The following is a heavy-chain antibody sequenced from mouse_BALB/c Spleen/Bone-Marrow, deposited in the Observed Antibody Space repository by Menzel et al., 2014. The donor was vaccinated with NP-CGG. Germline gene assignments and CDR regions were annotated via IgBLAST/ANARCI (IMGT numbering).Heavy chain of an antibody. Sequence: VQLEQSGPELGKPGASVKMSCKASGYTFTDYVISWVKQRTGQGLDWIGEIYPGSGSTYYNEKFKGKATLTADKSSNTAYMQLSSLTSEDSAVYFCASRGEVRRHYYAMDYWGQGTSVTVSS. CDR3: ASRGEVRRHYYAMDY. CDR1: GYTFTDYV. V-gene: IGHV1-77*01. J-gene: IGHJ4*01. D-gene: IGHD2-14*01. CDR2: IYPGSGST.